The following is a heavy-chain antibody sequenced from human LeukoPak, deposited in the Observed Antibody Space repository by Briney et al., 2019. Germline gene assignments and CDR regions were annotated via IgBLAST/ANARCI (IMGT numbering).Heavy chain of an antibody. Sequence: SGESLRLSCAVSGFTFRNAGMNWARQAPGKGLEWVASINHNGNVNYYVDSVKGRFTISRDNAKNSLYLQMSNLRAEDTAVYFCARGGGLDVWGQGATVTVSS. CDR3: ARGGGLDV. J-gene: IGHJ6*02. V-gene: IGHV3-7*03. CDR2: INHNGNVN. D-gene: IGHD3-16*01. CDR1: GFTFRNAG.